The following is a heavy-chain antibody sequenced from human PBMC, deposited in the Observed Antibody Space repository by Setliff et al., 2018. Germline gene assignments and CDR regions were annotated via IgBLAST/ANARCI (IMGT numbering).Heavy chain of an antibody. D-gene: IGHD2-15*01. V-gene: IGHV3-72*01. CDR1: GFTFSDHH. Sequence: SLKISCAASGFTFSDHHIDWVRQAPGKGLEWVGRSRNKANTYTIAYAASVEGRFTISRDDSENSVYLEMNRLNTDDTAVYYCARSPAFDYWGQGTLVTVSS. J-gene: IGHJ4*02. CDR3: ARSPAFDY. CDR2: SRNKANTYTI.